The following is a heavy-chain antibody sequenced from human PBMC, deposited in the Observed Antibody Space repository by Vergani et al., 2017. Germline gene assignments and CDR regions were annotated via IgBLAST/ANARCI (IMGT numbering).Heavy chain of an antibody. CDR1: GFTFSSYA. V-gene: IGHV3-23*01. Sequence: EVQLLESGGGLVQPGGSLRLSCAASGFTFSSYAMSWVRQAPGKGLEWVSAISGSGGSTYYADSVKGRFTISRDNSNNTLYLQMNSLRAEDTAVYYCAKSTMVRGVQYYFDYWGQGTLVTVSS. CDR3: AKSTMVRGVQYYFDY. J-gene: IGHJ4*02. D-gene: IGHD3-10*01. CDR2: ISGSGGST.